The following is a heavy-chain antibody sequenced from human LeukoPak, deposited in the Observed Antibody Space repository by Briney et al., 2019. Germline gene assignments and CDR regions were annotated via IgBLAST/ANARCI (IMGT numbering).Heavy chain of an antibody. CDR1: GYTYTGYY. CDR2: IDSFSGGT. Sequence: GASVKVSCTSSGYTYTGYYMHWVRQAPGQRFEWMGRIDSFSGGTNYAQNFQGRVTMTRDTSISTVYMELSSLRSEDTAVYYCARGVLVIAGPYGMYVWGQGTTVTVS. CDR3: ARGVLVIAGPYGMYV. D-gene: IGHD2-15*01. J-gene: IGHJ6*02. V-gene: IGHV1-2*02.